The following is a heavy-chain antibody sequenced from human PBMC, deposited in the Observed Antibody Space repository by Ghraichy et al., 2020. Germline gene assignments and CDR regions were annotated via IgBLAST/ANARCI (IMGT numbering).Heavy chain of an antibody. CDR2: ISSSSSTI. Sequence: GGSLRLSCAASGFTFSSYSMNWVRQAPGKGLEWVSYISSSSSTIYYADSVKGRFTISRDNAKNSLYLQMNSLRDEDTAVYYCARNYDFWSGSTYYYGMDVWGQGTTVTVSS. CDR3: ARNYDFWSGSTYYYGMDV. CDR1: GFTFSSYS. D-gene: IGHD3-3*01. J-gene: IGHJ6*02. V-gene: IGHV3-48*02.